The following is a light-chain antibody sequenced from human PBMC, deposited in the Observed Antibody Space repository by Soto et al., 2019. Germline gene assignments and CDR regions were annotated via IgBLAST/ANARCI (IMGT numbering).Light chain of an antibody. CDR2: DAS. V-gene: IGKV1-5*02. CDR1: QSVSTR. Sequence: DIQMTQSPSSLSASVGDRVTIICRASQSVSTRLAWYQQKPGKAPKVLIYDASSWAGGVPSRFTGSGSGTEFTLTINSLQPDDFATYYCQQSYSTLLTFGGGTKVDIK. CDR3: QQSYSTLLT. J-gene: IGKJ4*01.